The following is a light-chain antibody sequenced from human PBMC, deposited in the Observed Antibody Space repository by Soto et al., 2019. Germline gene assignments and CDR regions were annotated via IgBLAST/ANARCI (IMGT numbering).Light chain of an antibody. CDR3: TSWGI. CDR1: TSDIGDYNY. Sequence: QSALTQPASVSGSPGQSITISSTGTTSDIGDYNYVSWYQHLPDKVPKLIISLVSNRPSGVSNSFSGSKSGNTASLTISGLQAEDEGDYYCTSWGIFGPGTELPVL. J-gene: IGLJ1*01. V-gene: IGLV2-14*01. CDR2: LVS.